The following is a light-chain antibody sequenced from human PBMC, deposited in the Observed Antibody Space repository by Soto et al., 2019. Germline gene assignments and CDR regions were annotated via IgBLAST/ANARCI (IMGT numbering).Light chain of an antibody. CDR3: QQYKSSWT. CDR2: KVS. CDR1: QKIDTW. J-gene: IGKJ1*01. Sequence: DIQMTQSPSTLSASVGDRVTITCRASQKIDTWLAWYQQKPGKAPKVLISKVSNLESGVPSRFSGSGSGTEFTLTISSLQPDDFATYYCQQYKSSWTFDQGTKVDIK. V-gene: IGKV1-5*03.